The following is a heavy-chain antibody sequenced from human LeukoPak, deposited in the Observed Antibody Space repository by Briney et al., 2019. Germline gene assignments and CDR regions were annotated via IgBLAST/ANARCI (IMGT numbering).Heavy chain of an antibody. CDR2: IYYSGST. CDR3: ARDYRYSNYVMGIQTGYYYYMDV. V-gene: IGHV4-39*07. J-gene: IGHJ6*03. Sequence: SETLSLTCTVSGGSISSSSYYWGWIRRPPGKGLEWIGSIYYSGSTYYNPSLKSRVTISVDTSKNQFSLKLSSVTAADTAVYYCARDYRYSNYVMGIQTGYYYYMDVWGKGTTVTVSS. CDR1: GGSISSSSYY. D-gene: IGHD4-11*01.